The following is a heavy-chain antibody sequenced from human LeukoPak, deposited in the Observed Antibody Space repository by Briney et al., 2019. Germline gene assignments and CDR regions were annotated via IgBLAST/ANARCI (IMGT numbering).Heavy chain of an antibody. V-gene: IGHV3-30*04. D-gene: IGHD3-10*01. CDR1: GFTFSSYA. CDR3: ASSIPLWFGEPVM. CDR2: ISYDGSNK. Sequence: GGSLRLSCAASGFTFSSYAMHWVRQAPGMGLEWVAVISYDGSNKYYADSVKGRFTISRDNSKNTLYLQMNSLRAEDTAVYYCASSIPLWFGEPVMWGQGTLVTVSS. J-gene: IGHJ4*02.